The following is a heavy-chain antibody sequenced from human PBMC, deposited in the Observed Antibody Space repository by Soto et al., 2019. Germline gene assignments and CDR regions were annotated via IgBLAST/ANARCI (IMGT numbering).Heavy chain of an antibody. D-gene: IGHD3-10*01. CDR2: FYGDGAT. V-gene: IGHV3-66*04. J-gene: IGHJ4*02. CDR1: GFTVSSDH. Sequence: EVQLLESGGGLVQPGGSLRLSCAASGFTVSSDHMSWVRQAPGQGLEWVAGFYGDGATSYADSAKGRFTISRDNSKNTLSLQMNRLRAEDTAHYYCVRLSGGPRYWGQGTLVTVSS. CDR3: VRLSGGPRY.